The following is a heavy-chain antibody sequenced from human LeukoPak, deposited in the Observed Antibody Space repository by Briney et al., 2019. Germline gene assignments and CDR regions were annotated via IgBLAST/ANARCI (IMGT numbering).Heavy chain of an antibody. CDR3: AREITGYDILTGYYNRGVYYFDY. J-gene: IGHJ4*02. CDR2: INPNSGGT. D-gene: IGHD3-9*01. Sequence: ASVKVSCKASGYTFTGYYMHWVRQAPGQGLEWMGWINPNSGGTNYAQKFQGRVTMTRDTSISTAYMELSRLRSDDTAVYYCAREITGYDILTGYYNRGVYYFDYWGQGTLVTVSS. V-gene: IGHV1-2*02. CDR1: GYTFTGYY.